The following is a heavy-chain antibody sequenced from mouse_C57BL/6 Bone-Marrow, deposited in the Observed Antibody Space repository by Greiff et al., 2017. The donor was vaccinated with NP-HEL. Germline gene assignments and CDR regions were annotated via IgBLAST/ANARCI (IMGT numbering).Heavy chain of an antibody. CDR1: GYAFSSSW. V-gene: IGHV1-82*01. CDR3: ARSPAQAYGVLDY. D-gene: IGHD3-2*02. Sequence: VKLQESGPELVKPGASVKISCKASGYAFSSSWMNWVKQRPGKGLEWIGRIYPGDGDTNYNGKFKGKATLTADKSSSTAYMHLSSLTSEDSAVYSCARSPAQAYGVLDYWGQGTTLTVSS. CDR2: IYPGDGDT. J-gene: IGHJ2*01.